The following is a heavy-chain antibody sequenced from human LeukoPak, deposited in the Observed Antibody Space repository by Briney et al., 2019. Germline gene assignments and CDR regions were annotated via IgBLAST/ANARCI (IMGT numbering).Heavy chain of an antibody. CDR1: GYTFSGCY. J-gene: IGHJ4*02. Sequence: ASVKVSCKASGYTFSGCYMYWVRQAPGQGLEWMGWINPNSGGTNYAQKFQGRVTMTRDTSISTTYMVMSRLRSDDTAVYYCARDAGISARVFDYWGQGTLVTVSS. V-gene: IGHV1-2*02. CDR2: INPNSGGT. CDR3: ARDAGISARVFDY. D-gene: IGHD6-6*01.